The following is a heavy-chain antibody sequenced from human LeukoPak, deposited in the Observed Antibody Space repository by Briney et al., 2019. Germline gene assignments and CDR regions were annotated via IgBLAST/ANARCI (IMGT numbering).Heavy chain of an antibody. CDR3: VKVAKYYYGSETYYFFEH. D-gene: IGHD3-10*01. CDR1: GFTFATYW. J-gene: IGHJ4*02. Sequence: GESLRLSCAASGFTFATYWMSWVRQLPGKGLEWVANINQDGTEKYYVDSVKGRFTISRDNAKDSLDLQMNSLRVEDTGIYYCVKVAKYYYGSETYYFFEHWGQGTPVTASS. V-gene: IGHV3-7*01. CDR2: INQDGTEK.